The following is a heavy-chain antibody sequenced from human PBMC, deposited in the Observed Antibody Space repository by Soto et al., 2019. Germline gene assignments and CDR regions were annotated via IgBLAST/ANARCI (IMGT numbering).Heavy chain of an antibody. CDR1: GGSINGYY. V-gene: IGHV4-59*01. J-gene: IGHJ4*02. D-gene: IGHD2-15*01. CDR3: ARGDGAVAATPDY. CDR2: IYSSGST. Sequence: QVQLQESGPGLVKPSETLSLTCTVSGGSINGYYWIWIRQPPGQRLEWIGNIYSSGSTNYNPSLQSRVTISVDTSKNEFSLKLTSVTAADTAVYYCARGDGAVAATPDYWGQGALVTVSS.